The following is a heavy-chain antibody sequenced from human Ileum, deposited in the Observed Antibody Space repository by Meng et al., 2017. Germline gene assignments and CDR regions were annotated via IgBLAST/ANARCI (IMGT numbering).Heavy chain of an antibody. CDR1: GITFGDYA. Sequence: GESLKISCTASGITFGDYALSWFRQAPGKGLEWISFIRSKAYGGTTEYAASVKGRFTFSRDDSTNIAYLQMDSLKTEDTAIYYCNSRAYNWNDFWGQGTLVTVSS. CDR3: NSRAYNWNDF. J-gene: IGHJ5*01. D-gene: IGHD2-21*01. CDR2: IRSKAYGGTT. V-gene: IGHV3-49*03.